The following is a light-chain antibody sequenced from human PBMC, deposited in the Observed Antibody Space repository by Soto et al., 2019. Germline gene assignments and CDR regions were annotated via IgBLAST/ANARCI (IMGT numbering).Light chain of an antibody. CDR2: EVS. V-gene: IGLV2-14*01. CDR3: SSYTSSATQV. CDR1: SSDVGGHNY. Sequence: QSALTQPASVSGSPGQSITISCTGTSSDVGGHNYVSWYQHNPGKAPRLLIFEVSNRPSGVSTRFSGSKSGSTASLTILGLQAEDEADYYGSSYTSSATQVFGGGTKLTVL. J-gene: IGLJ3*02.